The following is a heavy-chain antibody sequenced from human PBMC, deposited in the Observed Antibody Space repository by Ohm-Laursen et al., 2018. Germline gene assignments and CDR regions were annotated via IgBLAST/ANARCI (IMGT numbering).Heavy chain of an antibody. Sequence: SETLSLTCTVSGGPISSYYWSWIRQPAGQGLEWVGRISASGTTSYNPSLKSRVTMSLDTSKNQFSLNLTSVTAADTAVYYCARDVDSWGQGTLVTVSS. CDR2: ISASGTT. J-gene: IGHJ4*02. V-gene: IGHV4-4*07. CDR3: ARDVDS. CDR1: GGPISSYY.